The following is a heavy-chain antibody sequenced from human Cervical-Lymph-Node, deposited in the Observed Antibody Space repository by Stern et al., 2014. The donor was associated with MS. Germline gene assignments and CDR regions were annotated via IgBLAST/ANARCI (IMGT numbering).Heavy chain of an antibody. Sequence: EVQLVQSGAVVKEPGEFLKISCQTSGYSFTNYWIGWVRQMPGQGLAWMGILYPGDSDANSSPPFLGQVPISAYKSTNTAYVQWSSLKASDTATYYCARRAGYCSRTNCYAYWYFDLWGRGTLVTVSS. CDR1: GYSFTNYW. CDR3: ARRAGYCSRTNCYAYWYFDL. D-gene: IGHD2-2*01. J-gene: IGHJ2*01. CDR2: LYPGDSDA. V-gene: IGHV5-51*01.